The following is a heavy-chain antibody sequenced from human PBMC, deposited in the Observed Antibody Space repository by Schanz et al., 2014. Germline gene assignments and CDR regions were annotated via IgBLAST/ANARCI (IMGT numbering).Heavy chain of an antibody. CDR2: ISPNSGDT. CDR3: ARENKDYDSILNKFFHYGLDL. Sequence: QVQLVQSGADVKKPGASVKVSCKASGNTLSAYYIHWIRQAPGQGLEWMGWISPNSGDTHSAQKFQGRVTMTWDRSISTANMELSRLRSDDTAVYYCARENKDYDSILNKFFHYGLDLWGQGTTVTVSS. J-gene: IGHJ6*02. D-gene: IGHD3-3*02. CDR1: GNTLSAYY. V-gene: IGHV1-2*02.